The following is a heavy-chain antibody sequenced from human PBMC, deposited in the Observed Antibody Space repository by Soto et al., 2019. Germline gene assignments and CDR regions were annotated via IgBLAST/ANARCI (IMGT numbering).Heavy chain of an antibody. CDR3: ARDGGCRDGYTVGCNWFDP. D-gene: IGHD5-12*01. V-gene: IGHV3-30*03. J-gene: IGHJ5*02. CDR1: GFTFSNYA. Sequence: SLRLSCVASGFTFSNYAMHWVRQAPGKGLEWVAIVSYDGDNEYYADSVRGRFFISRDNSRNTLYLQMNSLRAEDTAVYYCARDGGCRDGYTVGCNWFDPWGQGTLVTVSS. CDR2: VSYDGDNE.